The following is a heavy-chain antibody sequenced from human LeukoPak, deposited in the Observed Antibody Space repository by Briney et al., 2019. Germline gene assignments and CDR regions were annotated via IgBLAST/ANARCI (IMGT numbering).Heavy chain of an antibody. Sequence: ASVKVSCKASGGTFSSYAISWVRQAPGQGLEWMGRIIPILGIANYAQKSQGRVTITADKSTSTAYMELSSLRSEDTAVYYCARVGGSYYYGMDVWGQGTTVTVSS. V-gene: IGHV1-69*04. J-gene: IGHJ6*02. D-gene: IGHD1-26*01. CDR2: IIPILGIA. CDR1: GGTFSSYA. CDR3: ARVGGSYYYGMDV.